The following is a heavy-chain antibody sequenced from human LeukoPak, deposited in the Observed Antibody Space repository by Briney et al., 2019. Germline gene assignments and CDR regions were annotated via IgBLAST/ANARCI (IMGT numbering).Heavy chain of an antibody. J-gene: IGHJ4*02. CDR3: ARDYGSGSYRFDY. D-gene: IGHD3-10*01. CDR2: ISAYSGNT. Sequence: GASVKVSCKASGHTFTSYGIIWVRQAPGQGLEWMGWISAYSGNTNYAQNLQGRVTMTTDTSTSTAYMEVRSLRSDDTAVYYCARDYGSGSYRFDYWGQGTLVTVSS. V-gene: IGHV1-18*01. CDR1: GHTFTSYG.